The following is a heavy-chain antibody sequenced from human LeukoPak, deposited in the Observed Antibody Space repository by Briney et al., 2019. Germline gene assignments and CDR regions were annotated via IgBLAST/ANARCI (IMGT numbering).Heavy chain of an antibody. CDR2: ISYDGSNK. V-gene: IGHV3-30-3*01. CDR1: GFTFSSYA. CDR3: ARIGYYGMDV. J-gene: IGHJ6*02. Sequence: GGSLRLSCAASGFTFSSYAMHWVRQAPGKGLEWVAVISYDGSNKYYADSVKGRFTIPRDNSKNTLYLQMNSLRAEDTAVYYCARIGYYGMDVWGQGTTVTVSS.